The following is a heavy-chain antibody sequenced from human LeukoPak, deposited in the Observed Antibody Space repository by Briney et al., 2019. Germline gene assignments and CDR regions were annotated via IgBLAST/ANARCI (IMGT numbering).Heavy chain of an antibody. Sequence: SETLSLTCAVYGGSFSGYYWSWIRQPPGKGLEWIGEINHSGSTNYNPSLKSRVTISVDTSKNQFSLKLSSVTAADTAVYYCARIIRRGYYFDYWGQGTLVTVSS. CDR1: GGSFSGYY. CDR2: INHSGST. D-gene: IGHD2-21*01. CDR3: ARIIRRGYYFDY. V-gene: IGHV4-34*01. J-gene: IGHJ4*02.